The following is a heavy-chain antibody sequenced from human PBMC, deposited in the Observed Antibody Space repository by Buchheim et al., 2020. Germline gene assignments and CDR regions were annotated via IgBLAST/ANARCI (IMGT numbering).Heavy chain of an antibody. CDR2: FIGVGGGT. CDR3: AKGSYSSGWSP. D-gene: IGHD6-19*01. Sequence: EVQLLESGGGLVKPGGSLRLSCAASGFTFTSYAMSWVRQAPGKGLEWVPAFIGVGGGTSSAASVKGWSTISRDNSKNTLYLQMNSLRAEDTAVYYCAKGSYSSGWSPWGQGTL. J-gene: IGHJ5*02. V-gene: IGHV3-23*01. CDR1: GFTFTSYA.